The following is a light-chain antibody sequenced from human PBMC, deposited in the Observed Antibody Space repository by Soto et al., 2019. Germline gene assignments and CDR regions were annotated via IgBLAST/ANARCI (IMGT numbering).Light chain of an antibody. J-gene: IGKJ5*01. CDR3: QQHGSSPIT. Sequence: DIVLTQSPATLSLSPGERATLSCRASQSVSSYLAWYQQKPGQAPRLLIYDASNMATGIPARFSGSGSGTDFTLTIDRLEPEDFAMYYCQQHGSSPITFGQGTRLEIK. CDR1: QSVSSY. V-gene: IGKV3-11*01. CDR2: DAS.